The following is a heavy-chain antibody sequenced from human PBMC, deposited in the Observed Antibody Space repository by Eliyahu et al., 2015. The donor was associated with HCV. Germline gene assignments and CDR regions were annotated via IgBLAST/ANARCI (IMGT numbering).Heavy chain of an antibody. CDR3: ARIDQDYGDFVFDS. D-gene: IGHD4-17*01. CDR2: IFSNDEK. Sequence: QVTLKESGPVLVKPTETLTLTCAVSGFSLSNTRMGVSWIRQPPGKALEWLAHIFSNDEKSYSTSLKSRLTISKDTSKGQVVLTMTNMDPVDTATYYCARIDQDYGDFVFDSWGQGTLVTVSS. V-gene: IGHV2-26*01. J-gene: IGHJ4*02. CDR1: GFSLSNTRMG.